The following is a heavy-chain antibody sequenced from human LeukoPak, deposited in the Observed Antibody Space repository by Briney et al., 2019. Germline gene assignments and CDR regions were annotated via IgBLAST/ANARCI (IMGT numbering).Heavy chain of an antibody. CDR1: GGTFSSYA. Sequence: ASVKVSCKASGGTFSSYAISWVRQAPGQGLGWMGGIIPIFGTANYAQKFQGRVTISADTSTSAAYLELNSLSSEDTAIYYCARVDFSSSWYVTNPSDYHYYMDVWGKGTTVTVSS. CDR2: IIPIFGTA. V-gene: IGHV1-69*06. J-gene: IGHJ6*03. D-gene: IGHD6-13*01. CDR3: ARVDFSSSWYVTNPSDYHYYMDV.